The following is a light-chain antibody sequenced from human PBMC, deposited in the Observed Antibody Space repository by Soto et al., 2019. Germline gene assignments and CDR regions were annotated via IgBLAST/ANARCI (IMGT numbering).Light chain of an antibody. V-gene: IGKV1-27*01. J-gene: IGKJ1*01. Sequence: DIQMTQSPSSLSASIGDRVTITCRASQGISNYLAWYQQKPGKVPKLLIYAASTLQSGVPSRFSGSRSGTDFTLTISSLQPEDVATYYCQKYLSALWTFGQGTKVEIK. CDR2: AAS. CDR1: QGISNY. CDR3: QKYLSALWT.